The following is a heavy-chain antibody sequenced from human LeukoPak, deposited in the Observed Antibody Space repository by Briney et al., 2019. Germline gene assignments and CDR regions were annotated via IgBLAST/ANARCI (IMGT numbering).Heavy chain of an antibody. J-gene: IGHJ5*02. CDR1: GFTFSSYS. CDR2: TSSSSSYI. CDR3: ARDGSPRKNYDFWSGYPNWFDP. D-gene: IGHD3-3*01. V-gene: IGHV3-21*01. Sequence: GGSLRLSCAASGFTFSSYSMNWVRQAPGKGLEWVSSTSSSSSYIYYADSVKGRSTISRDNAKNSLYLQMNSLRAEDTAVYYCARDGSPRKNYDFWSGYPNWFDPWGQGTLVTASS.